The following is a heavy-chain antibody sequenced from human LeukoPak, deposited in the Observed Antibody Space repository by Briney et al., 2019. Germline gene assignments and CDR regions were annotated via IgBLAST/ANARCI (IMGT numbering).Heavy chain of an antibody. D-gene: IGHD2-2*02. Sequence: PSETLSLTCAVYGGSFSGYYWSWIRQPPGKGLERIGEINRSGSTNYNPSLKSRVTISVDTSKNQFSLKLSSMTAADTAVYYCAHVGICSSTSCYNGMDVWGQGTTVTVSS. J-gene: IGHJ6*02. CDR1: GGSFSGYY. V-gene: IGHV4-34*01. CDR2: INRSGST. CDR3: AHVGICSSTSCYNGMDV.